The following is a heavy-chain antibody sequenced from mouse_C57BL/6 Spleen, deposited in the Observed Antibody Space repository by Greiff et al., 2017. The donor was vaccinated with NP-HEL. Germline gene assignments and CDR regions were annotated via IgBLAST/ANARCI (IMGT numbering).Heavy chain of an antibody. J-gene: IGHJ2*01. V-gene: IGHV5-17*01. CDR1: GFTFSDYG. Sequence: EVHLVESGGGLVKPGGSLKLSCAASGFTFSDYGMHWVRQAPEKGLEWVAYISSGSSTIYYADTVKGRFTISRDNAKNTLFLQMTSLRSEDTAMYYWARRAQALFDYWGQGTTLTVSS. CDR3: ARRAQALFDY. D-gene: IGHD3-2*02. CDR2: ISSGSSTI.